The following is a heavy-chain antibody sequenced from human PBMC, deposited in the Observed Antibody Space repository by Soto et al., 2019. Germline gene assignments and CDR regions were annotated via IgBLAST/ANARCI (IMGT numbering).Heavy chain of an antibody. CDR1: GFTFSTYW. D-gene: IGHD1-26*01. Sequence: EVQLVESGGGLLQSGGSLRLSCAASGFTFSTYWIHWVRQAPGKGLVWVSRINSDGSSTNYANSVKGRFTSSRDNAKNSLFLQMKSLRAEDTAVYYCARERWGVGRDLDVWGRGTTVTVSS. CDR3: ARERWGVGRDLDV. J-gene: IGHJ6*02. V-gene: IGHV3-74*01. CDR2: INSDGSST.